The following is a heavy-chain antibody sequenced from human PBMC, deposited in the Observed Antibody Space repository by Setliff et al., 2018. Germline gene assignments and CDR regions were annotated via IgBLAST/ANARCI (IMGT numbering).Heavy chain of an antibody. J-gene: IGHJ4*02. D-gene: IGHD6-13*01. CDR1: GYHCYNYW. CDR2: IYPSDSDI. V-gene: IGHV5-51*01. Sequence: PWESLKISWNGSGYHCYNYWLGWVRQMPGKGLEWVGIIYPSDSDIRYSPSFQGQVTISADNSISTAYLQWSSLKASDTAIYYCARPAYSSRWYEIKGFDYWGQGTLVTVSS. CDR3: ARPAYSSRWYEIKGFDY.